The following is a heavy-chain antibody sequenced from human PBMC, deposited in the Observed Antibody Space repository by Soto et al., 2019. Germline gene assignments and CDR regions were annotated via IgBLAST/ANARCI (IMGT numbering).Heavy chain of an antibody. CDR1: GFTFSSYG. V-gene: IGHV3-30*18. D-gene: IGHD2-2*01. CDR3: AKDLYQGCMDV. Sequence: GGSLRLSCAASGFTFSSYGMHWVRQAPGKGLEWVAVISYDGSNKYYADSVKGRFTISRDNSKNTLYLQMNSLRAEDTAVYYCAKDLYQGCMDVWGQGTTVTVSS. CDR2: ISYDGSNK. J-gene: IGHJ6*02.